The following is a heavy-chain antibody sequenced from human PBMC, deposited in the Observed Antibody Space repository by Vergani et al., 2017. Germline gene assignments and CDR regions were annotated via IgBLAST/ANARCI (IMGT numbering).Heavy chain of an antibody. CDR3: TTTSGSYNYDYYYYGMDV. J-gene: IGHJ6*02. Sequence: EVQLVESGGGLVKPGGSLKLSCAASGFTFSGSAMHWVRQASGKGLEWVGRIRSKANSYATAYAASVKGRFTISRDDSKNTAYLQMNSLKTEDTAVYYCTTTSGSYNYDYYYYGMDVWGQGTTVTVSS. CDR1: GFTFSGSA. D-gene: IGHD1-26*01. CDR2: IRSKANSYAT. V-gene: IGHV3-73*01.